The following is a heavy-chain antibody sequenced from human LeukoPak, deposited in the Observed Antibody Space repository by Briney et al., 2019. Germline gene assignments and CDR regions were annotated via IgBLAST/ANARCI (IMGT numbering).Heavy chain of an antibody. CDR1: GGSISSSSYY. D-gene: IGHD1-26*01. CDR2: IYYSGST. V-gene: IGHV4-39*07. J-gene: IGHJ4*02. CDR3: ARMSSGSTH. Sequence: KSSETLSLTCTVSGGSISSSSYYWGWIRQPPVKGLEWIGSIYYSGSTYYNPSLKSRVTISVDTSKNQFSLKLSSVTAADTAVYYCARMSSGSTHWGQGTLVTVSS.